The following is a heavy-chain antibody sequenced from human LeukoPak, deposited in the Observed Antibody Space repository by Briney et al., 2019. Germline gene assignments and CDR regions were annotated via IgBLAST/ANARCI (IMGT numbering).Heavy chain of an antibody. Sequence: PSETLSLTCTVSGGSISSGGYYWSWIRQPPGKGLEWIGYIYYSGSTYYNPSLKSRVTISVDTSKNQFSLKLSSVTAADTAVYYCARDGKIFGVEGYFDHWGQGTLVTVSS. CDR1: GGSISSGGYY. CDR3: ARDGKIFGVEGYFDH. CDR2: IYYSGST. D-gene: IGHD3-3*01. J-gene: IGHJ4*02. V-gene: IGHV4-30-4*08.